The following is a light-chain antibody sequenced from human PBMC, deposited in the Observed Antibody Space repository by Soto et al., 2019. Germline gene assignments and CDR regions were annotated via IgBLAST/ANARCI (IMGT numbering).Light chain of an antibody. CDR3: HQRQSWPRT. Sequence: EVVLTQSPATLSLSPGERATLSCRASESVNNYLAWYQQKPGQAPRLLIYDASNRATGIPARFSGSGSGTDFTLTISSLEPEDFAVYYCHQRQSWPRTFGQGTTVDIK. CDR2: DAS. J-gene: IGKJ1*01. CDR1: ESVNNY. V-gene: IGKV3-11*01.